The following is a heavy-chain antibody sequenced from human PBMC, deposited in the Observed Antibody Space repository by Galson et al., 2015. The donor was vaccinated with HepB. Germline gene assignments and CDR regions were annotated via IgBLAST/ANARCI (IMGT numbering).Heavy chain of an antibody. CDR2: IHTVNGNP. CDR3: ARPLDSSRWYLFDY. CDR1: GYNFTSYA. V-gene: IGHV1-3*04. D-gene: IGHD6-13*01. J-gene: IGHJ4*02. Sequence: SVTVSCKASGYNFTSYAIHWLRQAPGQRLEWMGWIHTVNGNPKYSQRFHGRVTVTRDTSASTTYMELSSLRSEDTAVYYCARPLDSSRWYLFDYWGQGILLTVSS.